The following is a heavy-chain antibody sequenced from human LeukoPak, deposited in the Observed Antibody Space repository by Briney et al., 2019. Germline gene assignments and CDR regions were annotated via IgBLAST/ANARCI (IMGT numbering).Heavy chain of an antibody. CDR2: IKSDGKT. J-gene: IGHJ1*01. D-gene: IGHD3-22*01. V-gene: IGHV3-74*01. Sequence: GGSLRLSCAASGFSFSSYWMHWVRHAPGKGLVWVSRIKSDGKTNYADSVKGRFTISRDNAKNTVSLQMNSLRAEDTGVYYCARAPSEIGGYYPEYFRHWGQGTLVTVSS. CDR3: ARAPSEIGGYYPEYFRH. CDR1: GFSFSSYW.